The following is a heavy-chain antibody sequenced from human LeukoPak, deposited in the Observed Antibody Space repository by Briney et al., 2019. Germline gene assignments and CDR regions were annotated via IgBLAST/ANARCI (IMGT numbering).Heavy chain of an antibody. CDR2: IYYSGST. CDR1: GGSISSYY. J-gene: IGHJ4*02. CDR3: ARHSHRSSGYYY. V-gene: IGHV4-59*08. D-gene: IGHD3-22*01. Sequence: SETLSLTCTVSGGSISSYYWSWIRQPPGKGLEGIGYIYYSGSTNYNPSLKSRVTISVDTSKNQFSLKLSSVTAADTAVYYCARHSHRSSGYYYWGQGTLVTVSS.